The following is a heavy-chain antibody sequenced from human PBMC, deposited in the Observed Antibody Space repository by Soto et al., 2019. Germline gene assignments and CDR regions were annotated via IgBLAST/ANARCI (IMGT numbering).Heavy chain of an antibody. CDR3: ARSQGSSTSLEIYYYYYYGMDV. J-gene: IGHJ6*02. Sequence: QVQLVQSGAEVKKLGSSVKVSCKASGGTFGSYAISWVRQAPGQGLEWMGGIIPITATANYAQKFQGRVTITADESTSTASMQLSSLRSEDTAVYYCARSQGSSTSLEIYYYYYYGMDVWGQGTTVTVSS. D-gene: IGHD2-2*01. V-gene: IGHV1-69*01. CDR1: GGTFGSYA. CDR2: IIPITATA.